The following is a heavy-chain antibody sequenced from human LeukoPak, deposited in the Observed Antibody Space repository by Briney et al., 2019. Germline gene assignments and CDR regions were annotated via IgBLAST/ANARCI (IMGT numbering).Heavy chain of an antibody. CDR1: GFTFSSYS. CDR3: ASLSVGATNTIWFDY. J-gene: IGHJ4*02. CDR2: ISNSSSYI. Sequence: GGSLTLSCAASGFTFSSYSMIWLRQAPGKGLEWFSSISNSSSYIYYADSVKGRLTISRDNAKNSLYLQMNSLRAEETAVYYCASLSVGATNTIWFDYWGQGTLVTVSS. D-gene: IGHD1-26*01. V-gene: IGHV3-21*01.